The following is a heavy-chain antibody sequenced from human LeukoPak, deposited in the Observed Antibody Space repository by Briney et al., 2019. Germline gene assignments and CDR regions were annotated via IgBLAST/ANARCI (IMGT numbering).Heavy chain of an antibody. CDR2: INPNSGGT. J-gene: IGHJ6*02. CDR3: ARDPLDFYYYYGMDV. V-gene: IGHV1-2*02. Sequence: INPNSGGTNYAQKFQGRVTMTRDTSISTAYMELSRLRSDDTAVYYCARDPLDFYYYYGMDVWGQGTTVTVSS.